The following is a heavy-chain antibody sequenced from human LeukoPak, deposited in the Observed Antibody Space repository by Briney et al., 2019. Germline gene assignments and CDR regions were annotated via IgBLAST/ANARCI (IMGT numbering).Heavy chain of an antibody. CDR1: GFTFSSYW. CDR2: INSDGSST. V-gene: IGHV3-74*01. CDR3: ARAGNDLNSSGWPPPRDYYYYMDA. D-gene: IGHD6-19*01. J-gene: IGHJ6*03. Sequence: PGGSLRLSCAASGFTFSSYWMHWVRQAPGKGLVWVSRINSDGSSTSYADSVKGRFTISRDNAKNTLYLQMNSLRAEDTAVYYCARAGNDLNSSGWPPPRDYYYYMDAWGKGTTVTVSS.